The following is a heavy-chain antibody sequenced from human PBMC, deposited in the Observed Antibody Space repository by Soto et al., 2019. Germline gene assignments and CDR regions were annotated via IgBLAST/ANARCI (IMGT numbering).Heavy chain of an antibody. CDR2: IYHSGST. CDR1: VASISSSNW. Sequence: QVQLQESGPGLVKPSGTLSLTCAVSVASISSSNWWSWVRQPPGKGLEWIGEIYHSGSTNYHPSLKSRVTISVDTSTNQFSLRLTSVTAADTAVYYCARTSGWTTLDSWGQGTLVTVSS. D-gene: IGHD6-19*01. CDR3: ARTSGWTTLDS. V-gene: IGHV4-4*02. J-gene: IGHJ4*02.